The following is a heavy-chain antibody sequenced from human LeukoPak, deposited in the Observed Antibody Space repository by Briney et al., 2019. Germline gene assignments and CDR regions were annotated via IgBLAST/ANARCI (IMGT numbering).Heavy chain of an antibody. D-gene: IGHD4-23*01. CDR1: EGSISHYF. CDR2: INYIGNT. CDR3: ARDWELGY. Sequence: PSETLSLTCTVSEGSISHYFWNLIRRPPGKGLEWIGNINYIGNTNYNPSLKTRVTISIDTSKNQFSLTLRSVTTADTALYYCARDWELGYWGQGTRVTVSS. J-gene: IGHJ4*02. V-gene: IGHV4-59*01.